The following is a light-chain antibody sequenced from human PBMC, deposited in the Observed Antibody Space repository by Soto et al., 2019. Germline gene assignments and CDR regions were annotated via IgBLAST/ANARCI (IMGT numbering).Light chain of an antibody. V-gene: IGKV4-1*01. CDR2: WAS. J-gene: IGKJ4*01. CDR3: QQYYSTLFT. Sequence: DIVMTQSPDSLAVSLGERATINCKSSQSVLYSSNNKNYLAWYQQKPGQPPKLLIYWASTRESGVPDRFSGSGSGTDFTLTISSLQAEDVAVYYCQQYYSTLFTFGGGTKVEFK. CDR1: QSVLYSSNNKNY.